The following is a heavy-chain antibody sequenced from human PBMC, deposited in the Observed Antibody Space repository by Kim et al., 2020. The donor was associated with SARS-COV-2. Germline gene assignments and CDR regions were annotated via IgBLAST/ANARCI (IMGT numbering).Heavy chain of an antibody. V-gene: IGHV4-39*01. CDR2: SGTT. Sequence: SGTTYHNPPLKSRVTISVDTSKNQFSLKLSSVTAADTAVYYCARPLGGDPWGQGTLVTVSS. D-gene: IGHD3-16*01. J-gene: IGHJ5*02. CDR3: ARPLGGDP.